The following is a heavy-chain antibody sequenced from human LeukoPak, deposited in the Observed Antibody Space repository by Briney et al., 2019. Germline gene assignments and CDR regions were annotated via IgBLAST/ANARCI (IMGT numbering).Heavy chain of an antibody. CDR3: AKVRLYGDYPEIDY. J-gene: IGHJ4*02. CDR1: GFTFSSYS. Sequence: GGSLRLSCAASGFTFSSYSMNWVRQAPGKGLEWVSGTSGSGGRTYYADSVKGRFTISRENSKNTLYLQMNSLRAEDTAVYYCAKVRLYGDYPEIDYWGQGTLVAVSS. D-gene: IGHD4-17*01. V-gene: IGHV3-23*01. CDR2: TSGSGGRT.